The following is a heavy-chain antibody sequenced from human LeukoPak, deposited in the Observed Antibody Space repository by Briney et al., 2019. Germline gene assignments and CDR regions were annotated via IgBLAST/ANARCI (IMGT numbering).Heavy chain of an antibody. V-gene: IGHV4-59*12. CDR3: ARDQYYYDSSAYYRFDY. CDR1: GDSMSDYF. D-gene: IGHD3-22*01. Sequence: NPSETLSLTCTVSGDSMSDYFWTWLRQPPGKGLEWIGYAADSGSTNYNPSLKSRVTMSVGTSKNQFSLKLSSVTAADTAVYYCARDQYYYDSSAYYRFDYWGQGTLVTVSS. CDR2: AADSGST. J-gene: IGHJ4*02.